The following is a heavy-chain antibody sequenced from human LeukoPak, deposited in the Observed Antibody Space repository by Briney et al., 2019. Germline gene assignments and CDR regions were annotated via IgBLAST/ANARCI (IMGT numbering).Heavy chain of an antibody. J-gene: IGHJ4*02. CDR1: GFTFSSYG. D-gene: IGHD5-24*01. V-gene: IGHV3-30*18. CDR3: AKDRRGDGYNYSDY. Sequence: GRSLRLSCAASGFTFSSYGMHWVRQAPGKGLEWAAVISYDGSNKYYADSVKGRFTISRDNSKNTLYLQMNSLRAEDTAVYYCAKDRRGDGYNYSDYWGQGTLVTVSS. CDR2: ISYDGSNK.